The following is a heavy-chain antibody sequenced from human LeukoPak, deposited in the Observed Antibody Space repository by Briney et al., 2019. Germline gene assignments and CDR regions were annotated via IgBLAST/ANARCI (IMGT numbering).Heavy chain of an antibody. V-gene: IGHV3-7*01. CDR1: GFTFSSYW. Sequence: GESLRLSCAASGFTFSSYWMSWVRQAPGKGLEWVANTNQEGSEKYYVDSVKGRFTISKDNAKNSLYLQMNNLRAEDTAVYYCARDPKWLDYWGQGTLVTVSS. CDR2: TNQEGSEK. J-gene: IGHJ4*02. CDR3: ARDPKWLDY. D-gene: IGHD5-12*01.